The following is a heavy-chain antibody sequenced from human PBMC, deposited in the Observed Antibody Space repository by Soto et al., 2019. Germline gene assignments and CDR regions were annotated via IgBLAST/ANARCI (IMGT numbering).Heavy chain of an antibody. V-gene: IGHV4-39*01. D-gene: IGHD4-17*01. CDR1: GGSISISSYY. CDR3: ARHPATVTNWYFDL. Sequence: PAETLSLTCTFSGGSISISSYYWGWIRQPPGKGLEWIGSIYYSGSTYYNPSLKSRVTISVDTSKNQFSLKLSSVTAADTAVYYCARHPATVTNWYFDLWGRGTLVTVSS. CDR2: IYYSGST. J-gene: IGHJ2*01.